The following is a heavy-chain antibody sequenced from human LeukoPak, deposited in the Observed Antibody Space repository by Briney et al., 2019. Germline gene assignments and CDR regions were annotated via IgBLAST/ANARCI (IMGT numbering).Heavy chain of an antibody. CDR3: ARRGGLDS. CDR1: GFTFSNYW. D-gene: IGHD3-16*01. V-gene: IGHV3-7*01. J-gene: IGHJ4*02. CDR2: IKHDGSQK. Sequence: PGGSLTLSCAASGFTFSNYWMRWVRQAPGKGLEWVANIKHDGSQKYYVDSVKGRFTISRDNAKNSLYLQMNSLRAEDTAVYYCARRGGLDSWGQGTLVTVTS.